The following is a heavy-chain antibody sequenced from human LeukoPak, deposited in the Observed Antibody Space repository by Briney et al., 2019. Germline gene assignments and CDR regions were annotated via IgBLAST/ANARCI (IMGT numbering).Heavy chain of an antibody. J-gene: IGHJ4*02. CDR2: ISHSGST. V-gene: IGHV4-38-2*02. Sequence: SETLSLTCTVSGYFINSNYYWGWIRQPPGKGLEWIATISHSGSTYYNPSLKSRVTISVETSKYQFSLKLSSVTAADTAVYYCARINTIMATFDYWGQGTLVTVSS. D-gene: IGHD5-24*01. CDR3: ARINTIMATFDY. CDR1: GYFINSNYY.